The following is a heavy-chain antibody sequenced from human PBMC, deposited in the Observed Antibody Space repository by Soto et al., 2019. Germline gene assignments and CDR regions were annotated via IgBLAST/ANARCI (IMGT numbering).Heavy chain of an antibody. D-gene: IGHD5-18*01. J-gene: IGHJ4*02. CDR1: GFTFTNYW. V-gene: IGHV3-74*01. CDR2: ISSGGSDT. Sequence: EVQLVESGGGLVQPGGSLRLSCAASGFTFTNYWMHWVRQAPGKGLVWVSRISSGGSDTIFAGSVKGRFAVSRDNAKNMLYLQMNSLTADDTAIYYCVIGWIPNQHLGYLQYWGQGTLVTVSS. CDR3: VIGWIPNQHLGYLQY.